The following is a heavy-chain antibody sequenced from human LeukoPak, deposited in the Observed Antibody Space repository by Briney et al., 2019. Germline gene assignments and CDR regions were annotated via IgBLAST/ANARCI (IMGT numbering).Heavy chain of an antibody. J-gene: IGHJ4*02. CDR2: ISAYNGNT. Sequence: ASVKVSCKASGYTFTGYYMHWVRQAPGQGLEWMGWISAYNGNTNYAQKLQGRVTMTTDTSTSTAYMELRSLRSDDTAVYYCARDSGYCSSTSCYLGGYWGQGTLVTVSS. D-gene: IGHD2-2*03. V-gene: IGHV1-18*04. CDR1: GYTFTGYY. CDR3: ARDSGYCSSTSCYLGGY.